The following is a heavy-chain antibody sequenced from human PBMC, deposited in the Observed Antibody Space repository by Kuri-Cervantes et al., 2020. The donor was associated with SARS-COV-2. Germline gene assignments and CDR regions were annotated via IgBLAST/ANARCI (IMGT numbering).Heavy chain of an antibody. J-gene: IGHJ4*02. D-gene: IGHD3-22*01. CDR1: GYTLTELS. CDR2: VDSEDGEA. Sequence: ASVKVSCKVSGYTLTELSMHWLRRAPGKGFEWMGGVDSEDGEAIYAQKFQGRVTLTEDKSTDTVYMEMSRLRSEETPVYYCATEYAIRAYDSSGYYGFYWGQGTLVTVSS. CDR3: ATEYAIRAYDSSGYYGFY. V-gene: IGHV1-24*01.